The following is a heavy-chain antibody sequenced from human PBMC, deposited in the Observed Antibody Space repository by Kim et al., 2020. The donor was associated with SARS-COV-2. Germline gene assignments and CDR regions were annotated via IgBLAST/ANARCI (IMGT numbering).Heavy chain of an antibody. V-gene: IGHV3-48*03. CDR3: ARAPEGHSGYDCDY. D-gene: IGHD5-12*01. Sequence: ADAVKGRFTISRDNAKNSLYLQMNSLRAEDTALYYCARAPEGHSGYDCDYWGQGTLVTVSS. J-gene: IGHJ4*02.